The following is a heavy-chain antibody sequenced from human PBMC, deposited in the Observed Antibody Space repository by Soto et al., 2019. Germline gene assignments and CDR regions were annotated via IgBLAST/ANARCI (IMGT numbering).Heavy chain of an antibody. CDR1: GFTFSSYG. D-gene: IGHD3-22*01. Sequence: PGGSLRLSCAASGFTFSSYGMHWVRQAPGRGLEWVAVISYDGSNKYYADSVKGRFTISRDNSKNTLYLQMNSLGAEDTAVYYCAKDQGVRPFGYDSSGYFYWGQGTLVTVSS. CDR2: ISYDGSNK. J-gene: IGHJ4*02. CDR3: AKDQGVRPFGYDSSGYFY. V-gene: IGHV3-30*18.